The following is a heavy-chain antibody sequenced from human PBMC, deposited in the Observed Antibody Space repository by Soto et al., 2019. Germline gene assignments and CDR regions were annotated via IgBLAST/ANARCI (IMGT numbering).Heavy chain of an antibody. D-gene: IGHD1-7*01. CDR3: ARGVGNNWNYVWFDP. CDR2: ASYDGSDK. J-gene: IGHJ5*02. CDR1: GFTFSTYA. Sequence: QVRVVETGGGVVQPGRSLRLSCAASGFTFSTYAMHWVRQAPGKGLEWVAGASYDGSDKDYADSVKGRFTISRDNSKNTLYLQMSSLRVDDTAVYYCARGVGNNWNYVWFDPWGQGTLVTVSS. V-gene: IGHV3-30*03.